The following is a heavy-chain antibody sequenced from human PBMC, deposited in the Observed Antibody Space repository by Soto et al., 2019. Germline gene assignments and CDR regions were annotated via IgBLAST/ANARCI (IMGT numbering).Heavy chain of an antibody. V-gene: IGHV1-69*12. CDR2: IIPIFGTG. Sequence: QVQLVQSGAEVKKPGSSVKVSCKASGGTFSSYAICWVRQAPGQGLEWMGGIIPIFGTGNYAQKFQGRVTITADESTSTAYMELSSLRSEGTAVYYCARARTSSCPVGCWFDPWGQGTLVTVSS. J-gene: IGHJ5*02. D-gene: IGHD2-15*01. CDR3: ARARTSSCPVGCWFDP. CDR1: GGTFSSYA.